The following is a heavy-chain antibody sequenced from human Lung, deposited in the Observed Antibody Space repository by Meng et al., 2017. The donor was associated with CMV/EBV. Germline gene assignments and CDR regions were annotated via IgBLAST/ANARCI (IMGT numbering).Heavy chain of an antibody. CDR1: GFXFSSAW. J-gene: IGHJ4*02. CDR3: TTDMAETITNVGGVITYFDH. D-gene: IGHD3-3*01. V-gene: IGHV3-15*04. CDR2: IESYSDGGTT. Sequence: GGSXRLXCAASGFXFSSAWMSWVRQVPGKGLEWVGRIESYSDGGTTEYAAPVKGRFTISRDDSKKRLFLHMNSLKTEDTAVYYCTTDMAETITNVGGVITYFDHXGQGXLVTVSS.